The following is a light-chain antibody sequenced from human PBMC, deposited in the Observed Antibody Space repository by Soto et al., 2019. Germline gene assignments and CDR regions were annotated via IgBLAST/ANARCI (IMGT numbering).Light chain of an antibody. CDR1: SSDVGAYNY. J-gene: IGLJ3*02. Sequence: QSALTQPPSASGSPGQSVTISCTGTSSDVGAYNYVSWYQQYPGKAPKLMIYEVSKWPTGVPDRFSGSKSGKTASLTVSGLQPEDEADYYCTSYAGSKIGVFGGGTKVTVL. CDR3: TSYAGSKIGV. CDR2: EVS. V-gene: IGLV2-8*01.